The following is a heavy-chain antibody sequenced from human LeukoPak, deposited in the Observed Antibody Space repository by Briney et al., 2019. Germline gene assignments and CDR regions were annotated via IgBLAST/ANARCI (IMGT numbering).Heavy chain of an antibody. V-gene: IGHV4-59*01. D-gene: IGHD3-22*01. Sequence: PSETLSLTCTVSGGFISSFYWSWIRQPPGKGLEWIGYIYYSGSTNYNPSLKSRVTISIDPSKNQFSLKLSSVTAADTAIYYCARQLNYYDSSGYSNWFDPWGQGTLVTVSS. CDR2: IYYSGST. CDR3: ARQLNYYDSSGYSNWFDP. CDR1: GGFISSFY. J-gene: IGHJ5*02.